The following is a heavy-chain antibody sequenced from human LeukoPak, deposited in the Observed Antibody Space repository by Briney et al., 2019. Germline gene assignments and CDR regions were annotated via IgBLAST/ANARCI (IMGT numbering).Heavy chain of an antibody. CDR2: IYTSGST. Sequence: PSETLSLTCTVSGGSISSYYWSWIRQPAGKGLEWIGRIYTSGSTNYNPSLKSRVTISVDTSKNQFSLKLSSVTAADTAVYYCARSKPYYYDSSGYCDYWGQGTLVTVSS. CDR1: GGSISSYY. J-gene: IGHJ4*02. D-gene: IGHD3-22*01. V-gene: IGHV4-4*07. CDR3: ARSKPYYYDSSGYCDY.